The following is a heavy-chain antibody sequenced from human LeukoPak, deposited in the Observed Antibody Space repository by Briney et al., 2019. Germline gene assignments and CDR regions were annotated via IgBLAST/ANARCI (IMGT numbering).Heavy chain of an antibody. Sequence: ASVKVSCKVSGYTLTELSMHWVRQAPGKGLEWMGGFDPEDGETIYAQKFQGRVTMTEDTSTDTAYMELGSLRSEDTAVYYCATFNTAMVIAGGLDYWGQGTLVTVSS. J-gene: IGHJ4*02. CDR1: GYTLTELS. CDR3: ATFNTAMVIAGGLDY. V-gene: IGHV1-24*01. CDR2: FDPEDGET. D-gene: IGHD5-18*01.